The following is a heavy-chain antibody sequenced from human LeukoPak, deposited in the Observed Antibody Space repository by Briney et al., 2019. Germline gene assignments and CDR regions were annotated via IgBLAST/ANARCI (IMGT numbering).Heavy chain of an antibody. Sequence: GSLRLSCAASGFTFSSYSMNWVRQAPGKGLEWVSSISSSSSYIYYADSVKGRFTISRDNAKNSLYLQMNSLRAEDTAVYYCARDKVAATTEYYYYGMDVWGKGTTVTVSS. J-gene: IGHJ6*04. CDR1: GFTFSSYS. D-gene: IGHD2-15*01. CDR3: ARDKVAATTEYYYYGMDV. CDR2: ISSSSSYI. V-gene: IGHV3-21*01.